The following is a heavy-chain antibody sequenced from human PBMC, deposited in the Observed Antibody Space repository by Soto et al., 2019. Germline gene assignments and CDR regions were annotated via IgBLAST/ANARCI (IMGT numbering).Heavy chain of an antibody. Sequence: PGESLKISCKGSGYSFTSYWIGWVRQMPGKGLEWMGIIYPGDSDTRYSPSFQGQVTISADKSISTAYLQWSSLKASDTAMYYCARQVEERKYGSGWYPGAFDIWGQGTMVTVSS. V-gene: IGHV5-51*01. J-gene: IGHJ3*02. CDR2: IYPGDSDT. CDR3: ARQVEERKYGSGWYPGAFDI. CDR1: GYSFTSYW. D-gene: IGHD6-19*01.